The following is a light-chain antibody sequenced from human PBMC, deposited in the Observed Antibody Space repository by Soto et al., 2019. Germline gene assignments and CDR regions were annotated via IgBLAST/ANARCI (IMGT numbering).Light chain of an antibody. Sequence: EIVLTQSPATLSLSPGERATLSCRASQSVSRYLAWYQQKPGQAPRLLIYDTSNSATGIPARFSGSGSGTDFTLTISSLEPEDFAIYYCQQRSEWPTTFGPGTKVEIK. CDR3: QQRSEWPTT. J-gene: IGKJ1*01. V-gene: IGKV3-11*01. CDR1: QSVSRY. CDR2: DTS.